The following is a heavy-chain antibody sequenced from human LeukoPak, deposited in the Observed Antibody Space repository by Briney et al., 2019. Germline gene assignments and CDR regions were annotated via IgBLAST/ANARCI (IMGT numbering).Heavy chain of an antibody. J-gene: IGHJ6*03. CDR1: GGSISSYY. Sequence: SETLSLTCTVSGGSISSYYWSWIRQPPGKGLEWIGYIYYSGSTNYNPSLKSRVTISVDTSKNQFSLKLSSVTAADTAVYYCARGMVRGVRPYYYYYYMDVWGKGTTVTVSS. V-gene: IGHV4-59*12. CDR3: ARGMVRGVRPYYYYYYMDV. D-gene: IGHD3-10*01. CDR2: IYYSGST.